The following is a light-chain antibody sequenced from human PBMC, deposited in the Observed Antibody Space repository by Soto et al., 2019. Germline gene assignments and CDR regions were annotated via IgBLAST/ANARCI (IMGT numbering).Light chain of an antibody. CDR1: QSVSSSY. Sequence: EIVLTQSPGTLSLSPGERATLSCRASQSVSSSYLAWYQQKPGQAPRLLIYGASSRATGIPDRFSGSGSGTDFTLTISRLEPEEFAVYYCQQYGSTLGTFGQGTKLEIK. J-gene: IGKJ2*01. V-gene: IGKV3-20*01. CDR2: GAS. CDR3: QQYGSTLGT.